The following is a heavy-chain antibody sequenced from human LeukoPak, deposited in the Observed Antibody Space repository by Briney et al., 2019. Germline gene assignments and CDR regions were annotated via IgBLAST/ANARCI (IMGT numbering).Heavy chain of an antibody. V-gene: IGHV1-2*02. J-gene: IGHJ4*02. D-gene: IGHD4-17*01. CDR1: GYTFTGYY. CDR2: INPNSGGT. Sequence: ASVKVSCKASGYTFTGYYMHWVRQAPGQGLEWMGWINPNSGGTNYAQKFQGRVTMTRDTSISTAYMELSRLRSDDTAVYYCAKDEDHDYGDYYFDSWGQGTLVTVSS. CDR3: AKDEDHDYGDYYFDS.